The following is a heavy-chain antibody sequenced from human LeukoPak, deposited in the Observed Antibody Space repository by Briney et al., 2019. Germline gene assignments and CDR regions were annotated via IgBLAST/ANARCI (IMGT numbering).Heavy chain of an antibody. CDR1: ELTFSGYD. CDR3: ANDIVVVPAEDY. CDR2: MSYGGQNE. J-gene: IGHJ4*02. Sequence: PGGSLRLSCAASELTFSGYDMHWLRQAPGKGPEWVAVMSYGGQNERYADSVKGRFTISRDNSKNTLYLQMNSLRAEDTAVYYCANDIVVVPAEDYWGQGTLVTVSS. D-gene: IGHD2-2*01. V-gene: IGHV3-30*18.